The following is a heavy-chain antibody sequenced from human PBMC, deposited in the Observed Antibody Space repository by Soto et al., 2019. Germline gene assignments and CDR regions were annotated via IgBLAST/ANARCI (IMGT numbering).Heavy chain of an antibody. CDR2: IYYSGST. V-gene: IGHV4-59*01. D-gene: IGHD3-10*01. J-gene: IGHJ1*01. CDR1: AGCTSRYN. CDR3: AREGSGMTRHFQH. Sequence: SATLSLTRTASAGCTSRYNWYQIRLPPGKGLEWIGYIYYSGSTNYNPSLKSRVTISVDTSKDQFSLKLSSVTAADTAVYYCAREGSGMTRHFQHWGQGTLVTVS.